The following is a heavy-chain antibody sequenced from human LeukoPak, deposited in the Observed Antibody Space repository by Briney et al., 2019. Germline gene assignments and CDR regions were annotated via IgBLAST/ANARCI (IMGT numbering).Heavy chain of an antibody. V-gene: IGHV4-34*01. CDR3: ARVLEQQLGPYYFDY. J-gene: IGHJ4*02. CDR1: GGSFSGYY. CDR2: INHSGST. D-gene: IGHD6-13*01. Sequence: SETLSLTCAVYGGSFSGYYWSWTRQPPGKGLEWIGEINHSGSTNYNPSLKSRVTISVDTSRNQFSLKLSSVTAADTAVYYCARVLEQQLGPYYFDYWGQGTLVTVSS.